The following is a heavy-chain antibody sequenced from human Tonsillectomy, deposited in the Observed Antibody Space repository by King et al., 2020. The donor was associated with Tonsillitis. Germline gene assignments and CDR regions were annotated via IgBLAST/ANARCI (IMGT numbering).Heavy chain of an antibody. CDR1: GFTFHDYA. D-gene: IGHD6-13*01. CDR2: ISWNSGSI. J-gene: IGHJ4*02. CDR3: AKDITAFGQQLVGGPFDY. Sequence: VQLVESGGGLVQPGRSLRLSCAASGFTFHDYAMHWVRQAPGKDPEWVSGISWNSGSIGYADSVKGRFTISRDDAKNSLYLQSNSLRAEDTGLYYCAKDITAFGQQLVGGPFDYWGQGTLVTVSS. V-gene: IGHV3-9*01.